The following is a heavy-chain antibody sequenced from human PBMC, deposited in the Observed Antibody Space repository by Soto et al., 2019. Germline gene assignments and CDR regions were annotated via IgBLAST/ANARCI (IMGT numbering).Heavy chain of an antibody. CDR1: GYTFTSYG. CDR3: ARENYYDSSGYFL. J-gene: IGHJ4*02. V-gene: IGHV1-69*04. CDR2: IIPILGIA. D-gene: IGHD3-22*01. Sequence: GASVKVSCKASGYTFTSYGISWVRQAPGQGLEWMGRIIPILGIANYAQKFQGRVTITADKSTSTAYMELSSLRSEDTAVYYCARENYYDSSGYFLWGQGTLVTVSS.